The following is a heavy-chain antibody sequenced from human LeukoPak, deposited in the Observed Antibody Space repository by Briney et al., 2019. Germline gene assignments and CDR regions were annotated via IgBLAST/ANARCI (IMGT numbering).Heavy chain of an antibody. CDR1: GRSFSGYY. CDR2: INHSGST. Sequence: SETLSLTCAVYGRSFSGYYWSWIRQPPGKGLEWIGEINHSGSTNYNPSLKSRVTISVDTSKNQFSLKLSSVTAADTAVYYCVTYYFDSSGPKKNYWGQGTLVTVSS. D-gene: IGHD3-22*01. CDR3: VTYYFDSSGPKKNY. V-gene: IGHV4-34*01. J-gene: IGHJ4*02.